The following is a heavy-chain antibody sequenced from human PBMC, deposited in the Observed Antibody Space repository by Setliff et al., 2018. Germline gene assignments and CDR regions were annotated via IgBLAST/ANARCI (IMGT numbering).Heavy chain of an antibody. CDR1: GASISNYY. D-gene: IGHD2-2*01. Sequence: PSETLSLTCSVSGASISNYYWSWIRQPPGKGLEWIGYIYSSGSTDYNPSLKSRVAISRDTSTNQPSLELRSVTAADTAVYYCAREPTRTGGLYYLDVWGEGTTVTVSS. V-gene: IGHV4-4*08. CDR2: IYSSGST. J-gene: IGHJ6*03. CDR3: AREPTRTGGLYYLDV.